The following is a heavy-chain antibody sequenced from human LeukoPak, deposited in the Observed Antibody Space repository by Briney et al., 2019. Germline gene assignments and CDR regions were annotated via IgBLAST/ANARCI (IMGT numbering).Heavy chain of an antibody. Sequence: GGSLRLSCAASGFTFSRYWMHWVRQATGKGLEWVSAIGTAGDTYYPGSVKGRFTISRENAKNSLYLQMNSLRAGDTAVYYCARVSPNYGSGSYDYWGQGTLVTVSS. J-gene: IGHJ4*02. CDR2: IGTAGDT. D-gene: IGHD3-10*01. CDR3: ARVSPNYGSGSYDY. CDR1: GFTFSRYW. V-gene: IGHV3-13*04.